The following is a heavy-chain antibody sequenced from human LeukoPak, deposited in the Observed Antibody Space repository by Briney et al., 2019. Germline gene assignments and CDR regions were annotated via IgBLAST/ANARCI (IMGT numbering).Heavy chain of an antibody. CDR1: GFTFSSYS. D-gene: IGHD6-19*01. J-gene: IGHJ4*02. V-gene: IGHV3-21*01. CDR3: ARDVSLSGWSDY. Sequence: GSLRLSCAASGFTFSSYSMNWVRQAPGKGLEWVSSISSSSSYIYYADSVKGRFTISRDNAKNSLYLQMNSLRAEDTAVYYCARDVSLSGWSDYWGQGTLVTVSS. CDR2: ISSSSSYI.